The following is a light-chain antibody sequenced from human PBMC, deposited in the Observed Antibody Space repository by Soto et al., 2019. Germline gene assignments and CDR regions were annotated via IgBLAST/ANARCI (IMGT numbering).Light chain of an antibody. CDR2: GAS. Sequence: IQLTQSPSSLSASVGDRVTITCRASEDIRTYVAWYQQKPGKAPKLLIYGASTLQGGVPLRFSGSGSGTDFTLTISSLQPEDFATYYCQQLNIYPITFGQGTRLEIK. CDR3: QQLNIYPIT. V-gene: IGKV1-9*01. J-gene: IGKJ5*01. CDR1: EDIRTY.